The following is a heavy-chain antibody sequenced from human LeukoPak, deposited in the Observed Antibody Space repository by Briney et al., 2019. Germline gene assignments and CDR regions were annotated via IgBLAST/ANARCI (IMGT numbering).Heavy chain of an antibody. J-gene: IGHJ4*02. Sequence: GGSLRLSCAASGFTFSSYAMSWVRRAPGKGLEWVSAISGSGGSTYYADSEKGRFTISRDNSKNTLYLQMNSLRAEDTAVYYCAKDPYGSGRSYFDYWGQGTLVTVSS. CDR1: GFTFSSYA. CDR2: ISGSGGST. V-gene: IGHV3-23*01. D-gene: IGHD3-10*01. CDR3: AKDPYGSGRSYFDY.